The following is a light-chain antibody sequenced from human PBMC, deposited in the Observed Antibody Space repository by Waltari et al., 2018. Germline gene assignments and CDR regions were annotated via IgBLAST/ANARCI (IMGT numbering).Light chain of an antibody. CDR2: EGT. V-gene: IGLV2-23*01. CDR1: TNDLGTFNL. CDR3: CSYAGSTTFLYV. Sequence: QSALTQPAPVSGSPGQSLPIPCTGSTNDLGTFNLVSCYQKHPVKAPKLMIYEGTGRPSGVSKRFSGSKSGNTASLTISGLQAEDEADYYCCSYAGSTTFLYVFGTGTKVTVL. J-gene: IGLJ1*01.